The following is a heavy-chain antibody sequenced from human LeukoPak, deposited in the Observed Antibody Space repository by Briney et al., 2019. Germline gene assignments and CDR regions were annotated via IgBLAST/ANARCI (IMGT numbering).Heavy chain of an antibody. Sequence: GGSLRLSCAASGFTFSNYAMHWVRQVPGKGLVWVSRISKDGSDSFYADSVKGRFTISRDNARNTVELQMNSLRPEDTAVYYCARDLHWGASDYWGQGTLVTVSS. CDR2: ISKDGSDS. V-gene: IGHV3-74*01. J-gene: IGHJ4*02. CDR1: GFTFSNYA. CDR3: ARDLHWGASDY. D-gene: IGHD1-26*01.